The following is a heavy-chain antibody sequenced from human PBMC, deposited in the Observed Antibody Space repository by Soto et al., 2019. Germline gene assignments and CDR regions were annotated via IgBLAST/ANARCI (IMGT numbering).Heavy chain of an antibody. D-gene: IGHD3-22*01. J-gene: IGHJ4*02. V-gene: IGHV4-39*01. CDR2: IYYSGST. CDR1: GGSITSSSYY. CDR3: MLGSGWKDFDY. Sequence: QLQLQESGPGLVKPSETLSLTCTVSGGSITSSSYYWGWIRQPPGEGLEWIGNIYYSGSTYYNPSLKSRVNKPVTKSKNQFSLKLSSVTAADTAVYYCMLGSGWKDFDYWGQGTLVTVSS.